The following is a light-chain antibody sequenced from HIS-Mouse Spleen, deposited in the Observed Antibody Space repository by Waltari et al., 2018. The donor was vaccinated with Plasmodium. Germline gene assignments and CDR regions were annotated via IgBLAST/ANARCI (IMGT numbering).Light chain of an antibody. CDR3: QQFNSYPRT. V-gene: IGKV1-13*02. CDR1: QGISSA. CDR2: DAS. J-gene: IGKJ1*01. Sequence: AIQLTQSPSSLSASVGDRVTITCRASQGISSALAWYQQKPGKAPTLLIYDASSLESGVPSRFSGSGSGTDFTLTISSLQPEDFATYYCQQFNSYPRTFGQGTKVEIK.